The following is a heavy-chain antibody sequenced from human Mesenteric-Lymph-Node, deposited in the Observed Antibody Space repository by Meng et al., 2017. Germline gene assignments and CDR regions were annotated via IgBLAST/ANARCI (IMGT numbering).Heavy chain of an antibody. V-gene: IGHV1-3*01. CDR1: GYPFTTYA. Sequence: QVHLGQAGAEVKKPGAAGKGAGKASGYPFTTYAIHWVRQAPGQRLEWMGWINAGNGNTRYSQKFQGRVSITRDTSASTAYMELSSLRSEDTAVYYCARCIAVAGNWFDPWGQGTLVTVSS. CDR2: INAGNGNT. CDR3: ARCIAVAGNWFDP. D-gene: IGHD6-19*01. J-gene: IGHJ5*02.